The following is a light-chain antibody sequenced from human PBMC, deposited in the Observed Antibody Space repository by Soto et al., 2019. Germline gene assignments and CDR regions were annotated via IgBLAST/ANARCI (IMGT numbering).Light chain of an antibody. CDR1: SRDVGGYNY. Sequence: QSVLTQPASVSGSPGQSITISCTGTSRDVGGYNYVSWCQQHPGKAPKLMIYEVSNRPSGVSNRFSGSKSGNTASLTISGLQAEDEADYYCSSYTSSSTGVFGTGTKLTVL. CDR2: EVS. V-gene: IGLV2-14*01. J-gene: IGLJ1*01. CDR3: SSYTSSSTGV.